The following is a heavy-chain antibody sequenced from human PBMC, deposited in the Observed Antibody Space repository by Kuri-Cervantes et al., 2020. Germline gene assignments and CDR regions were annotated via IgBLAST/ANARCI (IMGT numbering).Heavy chain of an antibody. Sequence: GSLRLSCTVSGGSVSSGSYYWSWIRQPPGKGLEWIGYIYYSGSTNYNPSLKSRVTISVDTSKNQFSLKLSSVTAADTAVYYCARHPRSPNMDVWGKGTTVTVSS. CDR3: ARHPRSPNMDV. V-gene: IGHV4-61*01. CDR2: IYYSGST. J-gene: IGHJ6*03. CDR1: GGSVSSGSYY.